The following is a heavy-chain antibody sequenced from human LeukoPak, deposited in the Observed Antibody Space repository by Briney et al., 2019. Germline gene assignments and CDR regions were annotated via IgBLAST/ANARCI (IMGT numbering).Heavy chain of an antibody. D-gene: IGHD4-17*01. V-gene: IGHV3-48*03. CDR3: ARDGDYGEVGYFDC. CDR1: GFTLSHYE. J-gene: IGHJ4*02. CDR2: ISSSGDTT. Sequence: QPGGSLRLSCTASGFTLSHYEMNWVRQAPGKGLEWISYISSSGDTTYYADSVKGRFTISRDNTKNSLYLQMNSLRAEDTAVYYCARDGDYGEVGYFDCWGQGTLVTVSS.